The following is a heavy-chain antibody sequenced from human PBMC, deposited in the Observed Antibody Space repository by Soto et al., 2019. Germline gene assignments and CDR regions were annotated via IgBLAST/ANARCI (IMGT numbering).Heavy chain of an antibody. CDR1: GFTFSSYG. D-gene: IGHD3-10*01. CDR3: ARGGMVRGGGYYYYGMDV. Sequence: QVQLVESGGGVVQPGRSLRLSCAASGFTFSSYGMHWVRQAPGKGLEWVAVIWYDGSNKYYADSVKGRFTISRDNSKNTLYLQMNSLRAEDTAVYYCARGGMVRGGGYYYYGMDVWGQGTTVTVSS. CDR2: IWYDGSNK. V-gene: IGHV3-33*01. J-gene: IGHJ6*02.